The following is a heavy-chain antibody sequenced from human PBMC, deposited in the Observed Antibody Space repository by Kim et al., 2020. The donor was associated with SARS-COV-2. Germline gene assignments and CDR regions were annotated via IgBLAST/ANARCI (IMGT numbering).Heavy chain of an antibody. V-gene: IGHV3-53*01. Sequence: DSVKGRFTISRDNSKNMLYLQMNSLRAEDTAVYFCVRPREASGTNMIFDIWGRGTMVTISS. D-gene: IGHD3-10*01. CDR3: VRPREASGTNMIFDI. J-gene: IGHJ3*02.